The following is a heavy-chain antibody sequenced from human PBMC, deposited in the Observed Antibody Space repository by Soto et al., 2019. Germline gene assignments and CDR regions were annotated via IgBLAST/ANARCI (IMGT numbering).Heavy chain of an antibody. D-gene: IGHD6-13*01. CDR2: INPNSGAT. CDR3: ATDTRYRSRWTYYTDYGLDV. J-gene: IGHJ6*02. Sequence: SVKVSCKAPGDTFTAYFILWLRQAPGQGLEWMGWINPNSGATHYAQKFQGRVTMTSDTSISSAYMELTGLTSDDTAVYYCATDTRYRSRWTYYTDYGLDVWGQGTTVTVSS. V-gene: IGHV1-2*02. CDR1: GDTFTAYF.